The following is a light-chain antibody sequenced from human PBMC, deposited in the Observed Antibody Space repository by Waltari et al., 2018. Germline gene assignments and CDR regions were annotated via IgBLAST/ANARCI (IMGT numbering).Light chain of an antibody. CDR3: QQASSFPLT. Sequence: DIQMTQSPSSVSASVGDSITITCRASQGISRWLAWYQRKPGEAPQLLIHTASSLQSVVPSRFSGSGSGTDFTLTISSLQPEDFATYYCQQASSFPLTFGGGTKVEIK. V-gene: IGKV1-12*01. CDR1: QGISRW. CDR2: TAS. J-gene: IGKJ4*01.